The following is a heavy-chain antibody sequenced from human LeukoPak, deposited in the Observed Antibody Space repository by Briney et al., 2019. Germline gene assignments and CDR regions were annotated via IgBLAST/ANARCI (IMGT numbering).Heavy chain of an antibody. CDR1: GGSISSYY. Sequence: PSETLSLTCTVSGGSISSYYWSWIRQPPGKGLEWIGYIYYSGSTNYNPSLKSRVTISVDTSKNQFSLKLSSVTAADTAVYYCARGDDSDYWGQGTLVTVSS. CDR2: IYYSGST. V-gene: IGHV4-59*01. J-gene: IGHJ4*02. D-gene: IGHD2-21*02. CDR3: ARGDDSDY.